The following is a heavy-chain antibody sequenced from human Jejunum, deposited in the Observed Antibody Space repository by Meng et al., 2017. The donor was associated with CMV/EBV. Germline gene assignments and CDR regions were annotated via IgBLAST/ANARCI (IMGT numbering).Heavy chain of an antibody. D-gene: IGHD5/OR15-5a*01. Sequence: SCAVSGFAVSDNFLGWVRQAPGKGLEWVAVIYGIGGTYYADSVRGRFTISRDNSKNTVFLHMNSLRAEDTAVYYCARAGLRAYMDVWGQGTTVTVSS. CDR1: GFAVSDNF. J-gene: IGHJ6*03. CDR3: ARAGLRAYMDV. CDR2: IYGIGGT. V-gene: IGHV3-53*01.